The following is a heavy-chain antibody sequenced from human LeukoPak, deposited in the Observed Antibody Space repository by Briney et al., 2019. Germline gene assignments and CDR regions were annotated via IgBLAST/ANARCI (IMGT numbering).Heavy chain of an antibody. CDR1: GFTFSSYA. CDR3: AKSSVVQTQYYFDY. V-gene: IGHV3-23*01. D-gene: IGHD3-10*01. J-gene: IGHJ4*02. CDR2: ISGSGGST. Sequence: PGGSLRLPCAASGFTFSSYAMSWVRQAPRKGLEWVSAISGSGGSTYYADSVKGRFTISRDNSKNTLYLQMNSLRAEDTAVYYCAKSSVVQTQYYFDYWGQGTLVTVSS.